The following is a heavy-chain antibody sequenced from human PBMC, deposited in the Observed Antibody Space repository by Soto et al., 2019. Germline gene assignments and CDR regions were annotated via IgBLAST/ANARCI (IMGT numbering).Heavy chain of an antibody. Sequence: SETLSLTCAVSGYSISSGYYWGWIRQPPGKGLEWIGSIYHSGSTYYNPSLKSRVTISVDTSKNQFSLKLSSVTAADTAVYYCARDRWYCSSTSCYGIGSYYYYGMDVWGQGTTVTVSS. CDR3: ARDRWYCSSTSCYGIGSYYYYGMDV. V-gene: IGHV4-38-2*02. CDR1: GYSISSGYY. D-gene: IGHD2-2*01. J-gene: IGHJ6*02. CDR2: IYHSGST.